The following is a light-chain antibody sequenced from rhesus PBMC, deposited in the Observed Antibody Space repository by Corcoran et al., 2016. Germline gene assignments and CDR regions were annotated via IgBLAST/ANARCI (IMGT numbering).Light chain of an antibody. CDR2: YGN. V-gene: IGKV1-32*01. J-gene: IGKJ3*01. CDR1: QDISRY. CDR3: QQYKNLPFT. Sequence: DIQMTQSPSSLSASVGDRVTITCRASQDISRYLNWYQQKPGRAPSLLLYYGNRFGTGVPSRFSGSGSGTEFTLTISSLRPEDFATYFCQQYKNLPFTFSPGTKLDFK.